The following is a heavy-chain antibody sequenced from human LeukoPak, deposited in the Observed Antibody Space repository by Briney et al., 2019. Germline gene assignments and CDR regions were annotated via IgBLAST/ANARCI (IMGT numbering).Heavy chain of an antibody. D-gene: IGHD3-22*01. CDR1: GYTFTSYG. CDR3: ARDSDYYYDSSAWGFDY. CDR2: ISAYNGNT. V-gene: IGHV1-18*01. Sequence: ASVKVSCKASGYTFTSYGISWVRHAPGQGLEWMGWISAYNGNTNYAQKLQGRATMTTDTSTSTAYMELRSLRSDDTAVYYCARDSDYYYDSSAWGFDYWGQGTLVTVSS. J-gene: IGHJ4*02.